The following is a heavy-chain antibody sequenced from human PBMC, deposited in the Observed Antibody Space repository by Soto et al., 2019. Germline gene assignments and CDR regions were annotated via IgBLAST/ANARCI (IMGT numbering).Heavy chain of an antibody. CDR3: ARDDIDIVVVPAAPLPFDY. V-gene: IGHV3-21*01. D-gene: IGHD2-2*01. CDR2: ISSSSSYI. CDR1: GVTFSSYT. Sequence: PGGSQRLSYAASGVTFSSYTMNWVRQAPGKGLEWVSSISSSSSYIYYADSVKGRFTISRDNAKNSLYLQMNSLRAEDTAVYYCARDDIDIVVVPAAPLPFDYWGQGTLVTVSS. J-gene: IGHJ4*02.